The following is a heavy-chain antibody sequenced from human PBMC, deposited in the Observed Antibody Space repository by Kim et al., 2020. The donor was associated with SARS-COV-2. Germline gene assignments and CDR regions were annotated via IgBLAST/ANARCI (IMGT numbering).Heavy chain of an antibody. Sequence: SETLTLTCTVSGGSVSSGSYYWSWIRQPPGKGLEWIGYIYYSGSTNYNPSLKSRVTISVDTSKNQFSLKLSSVTAADTAVYYCAANYYGSGSYYNPYYYYYGMDVWGQGTTVTVSS. CDR3: AANYYGSGSYYNPYYYYYGMDV. CDR1: GGSVSSGSYY. V-gene: IGHV4-61*01. J-gene: IGHJ6*02. CDR2: IYYSGST. D-gene: IGHD3-10*01.